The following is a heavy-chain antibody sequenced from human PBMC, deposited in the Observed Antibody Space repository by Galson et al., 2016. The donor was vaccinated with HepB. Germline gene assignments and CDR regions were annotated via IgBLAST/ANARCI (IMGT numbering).Heavy chain of an antibody. CDR1: GASISSSTYY. Sequence: ETLSLTCTVSGASISSSTYYWGWIRQPPGRGLEWIGSIYYSVNTQYNPSLKSRVTMSVDTSTNQFSLRLSSVTAADTAIYYCARHPFDYWGQGALVTVSS. V-gene: IGHV4-39*01. CDR3: ARHPFDY. J-gene: IGHJ4*02. CDR2: IYYSVNT.